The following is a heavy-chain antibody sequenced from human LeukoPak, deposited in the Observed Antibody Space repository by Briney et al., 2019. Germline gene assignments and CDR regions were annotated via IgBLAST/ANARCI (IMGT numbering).Heavy chain of an antibody. CDR2: ISSSGSTI. CDR1: GFTFSSYA. D-gene: IGHD6-13*01. CDR3: ASLSDWEAAVVY. V-gene: IGHV3-48*04. J-gene: IGHJ4*02. Sequence: GGSLRLSCAASGFTFSSYAMTWVRQAPGKGLEWVSYISSSGSTIYYADSVKGRFTISRDNAKNSLYLQMNSLRAEDTAVYYCASLSDWEAAVVYWGQGTLVTVSS.